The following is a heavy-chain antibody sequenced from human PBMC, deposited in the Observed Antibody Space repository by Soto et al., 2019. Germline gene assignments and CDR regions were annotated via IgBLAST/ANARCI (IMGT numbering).Heavy chain of an antibody. CDR1: GFTFRNYD. CDR3: ARTDRDFYGLDV. Sequence: EVQLVESGGGLVQPGGSLRLSCEASGFTFRNYDMHWVRQGTGKGLEWVSGISAAGDPDYADSVEGRFTISRENAQNSFFLQINSLRVGDTAVYYSARTDRDFYGLDVWGQATTVIVPS. V-gene: IGHV3-13*05. J-gene: IGHJ6*02. CDR2: ISAAGDP.